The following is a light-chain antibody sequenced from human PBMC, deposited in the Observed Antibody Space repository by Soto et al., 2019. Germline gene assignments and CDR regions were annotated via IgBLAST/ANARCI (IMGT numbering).Light chain of an antibody. Sequence: EIVMKQSPATLSVSPCERATLSCSAVQSVSNSFLSWFQLIPGQAPRLLIYGASMRATGIPDRFSGSGSGTDFTLTISGLEPEDFAVYYCQQRTNRPPITFGQGTRLEIK. CDR2: GAS. CDR3: QQRTNRPPIT. J-gene: IGKJ5*01. V-gene: IGKV3D-20*02. CDR1: QSVSNSF.